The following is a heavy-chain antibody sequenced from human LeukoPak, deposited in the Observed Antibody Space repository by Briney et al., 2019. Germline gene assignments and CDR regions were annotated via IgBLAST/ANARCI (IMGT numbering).Heavy chain of an antibody. Sequence: PSQTLSLTCTASGVSISSGTYYWSWIRQPAGKGLVWIGRIYTSGSTNYNSSIKSRVTISVDTSKNQFSLKVNSVTAADTAVYYCARFADYDSSPLDYWGQGNLVTVSS. V-gene: IGHV4-61*02. D-gene: IGHD3-22*01. J-gene: IGHJ4*02. CDR3: ARFADYDSSPLDY. CDR1: GVSISSGTYY. CDR2: IYTSGST.